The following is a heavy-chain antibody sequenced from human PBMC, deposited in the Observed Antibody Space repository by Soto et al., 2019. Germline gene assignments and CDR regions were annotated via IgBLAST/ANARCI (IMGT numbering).Heavy chain of an antibody. CDR1: GGTFSSYA. V-gene: IGHV1-69*12. CDR3: ARGGIVGATLVGIDY. D-gene: IGHD1-26*01. CDR2: IIPIFGTA. Sequence: QVQLVQSGAEVKKPGSSVKVSCKASGGTFSSYAISWVRQAPGQGLEWMGGIIPIFGTANYAQKFQGRVTIXXDXSXXTAYMELSSLRSEDTAVYYCARGGIVGATLVGIDYWGQGTLVTVSS. J-gene: IGHJ4*02.